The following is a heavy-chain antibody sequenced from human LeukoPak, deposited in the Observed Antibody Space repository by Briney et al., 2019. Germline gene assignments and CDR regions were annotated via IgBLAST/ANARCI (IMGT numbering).Heavy chain of an antibody. Sequence: ASVKVSCKASGYTFTSYDINLVRQATGQGLEWMGWMNPNSGNAGYAQKFQARVSMTRNTSISTAYMELSSLRSEDTAVYYCTRGLVVLSATSWAFDIWGHGTMVTVSS. J-gene: IGHJ3*02. V-gene: IGHV1-8*01. CDR2: MNPNSGNA. CDR3: TRGLVVLSATSWAFDI. D-gene: IGHD2-15*01. CDR1: GYTFTSYD.